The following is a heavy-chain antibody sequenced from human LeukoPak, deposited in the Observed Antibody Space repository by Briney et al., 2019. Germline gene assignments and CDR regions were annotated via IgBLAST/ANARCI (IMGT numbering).Heavy chain of an antibody. V-gene: IGHV4-34*01. CDR1: GFTFSSYA. CDR2: INHSGST. CDR3: ARVPILRYYGSGSYAPFDY. Sequence: GSLRLSCAASGFTFSSYAMSWIRQPPGKGLEWIGEINHSGSTNYNPSLKSRVTISVDTSKNQFSLKLSSVTAADTAVYYCARVPILRYYGSGSYAPFDYWGQGTLVTVSS. J-gene: IGHJ4*02. D-gene: IGHD3-10*01.